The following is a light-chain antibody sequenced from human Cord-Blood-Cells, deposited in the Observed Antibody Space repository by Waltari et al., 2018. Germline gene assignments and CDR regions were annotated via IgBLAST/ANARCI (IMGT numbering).Light chain of an antibody. CDR2: GAS. V-gene: IGKV3-15*01. CDR3: QQYNNWPPYT. CDR1: QSVSTN. Sequence: EIVMTQSPATLSVSPGKRAPPSAGASQSVSTNLAWYQQKPGQAPRPLIDGASTRATGIPARFSGSGSGTEFTLTISSLQSEDFAVYYCQQYNNWPPYTFGQGTKLEIK. J-gene: IGKJ2*01.